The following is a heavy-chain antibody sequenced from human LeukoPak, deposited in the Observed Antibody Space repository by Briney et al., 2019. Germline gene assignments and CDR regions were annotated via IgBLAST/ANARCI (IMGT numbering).Heavy chain of an antibody. J-gene: IGHJ4*02. CDR1: GASISSSGYS. CDR3: ARAMTTVTDFDY. CDR2: VYYSGTT. V-gene: IGHV4-30-4*07. Sequence: SETLSLTCAVSGASISSSGYSWWWVRQPPGKGLEWIGYVYYSGTTYYNPSLKSRVTISVDTSKNQFSLKLSSVTAADTAVYYCARAMTTVTDFDYWGQGTLVTVSS. D-gene: IGHD4-17*01.